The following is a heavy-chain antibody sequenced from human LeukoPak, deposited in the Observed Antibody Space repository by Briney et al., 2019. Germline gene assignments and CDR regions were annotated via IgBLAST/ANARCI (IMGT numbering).Heavy chain of an antibody. CDR2: ISYDGSNK. D-gene: IGHD6-19*01. J-gene: IGHJ4*02. CDR3: AKAVYGAVADLFDY. V-gene: IGHV3-30*18. CDR1: GFTFSSYG. Sequence: GSLRLSCAASGFTFSSYGMHWVRKTPGKGLEWVAVISYDGSNKYYADSVKGRFTISRDNSKKTLYLQMNSLRAEDTAVYYCAKAVYGAVADLFDYWGQGTLVTVST.